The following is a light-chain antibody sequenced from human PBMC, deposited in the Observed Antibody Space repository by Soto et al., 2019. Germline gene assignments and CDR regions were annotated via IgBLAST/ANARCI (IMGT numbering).Light chain of an antibody. CDR2: VAS. J-gene: IGKJ3*01. CDR3: QQTYSTFLT. Sequence: IQMTQSPSSLSASVGDRVTITCRASQNINSYLNWYQQKPGKAPKLLIYVASKLHNGVPSRFSVGGSGTHFTLTISSLQPEDLGTYYCQQTYSTFLTFGPGTKVEIK. V-gene: IGKV1-39*01. CDR1: QNINSY.